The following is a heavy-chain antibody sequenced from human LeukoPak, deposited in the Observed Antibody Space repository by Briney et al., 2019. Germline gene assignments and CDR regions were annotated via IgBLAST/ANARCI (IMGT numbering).Heavy chain of an antibody. CDR2: IYPGDSDT. J-gene: IGHJ6*03. CDR1: GYSFTSYW. D-gene: IGHD6-13*01. Sequence: GESLKISCKGSGYSFTSYWIGWVRQMPGKGLEWMGIIYPGDSDTRYSPSFQGQVTISADKSISTAYLQWSSLKASDTAMYYCAKAAGDYYYYYYMDVWGKGTTVTVSS. CDR3: AKAAGDYYYYYYMDV. V-gene: IGHV5-51*01.